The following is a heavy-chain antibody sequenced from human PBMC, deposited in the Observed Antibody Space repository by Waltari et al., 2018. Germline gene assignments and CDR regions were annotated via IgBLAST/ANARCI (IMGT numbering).Heavy chain of an antibody. J-gene: IGHJ4*02. CDR2: INPNSGGT. D-gene: IGHD3-22*01. Sequence: QVQLVQSGAEVKKPGASVKVSCKASGYTFTGYYMHWVRQAPGQGLEWMGRINPNSGGTNYAQKFQGRVTMTRDTSISTAYMELSRLRSDDTAVYYCARAGYYYDSSGYYYFDYWGQGTLVTVSS. V-gene: IGHV1-2*06. CDR3: ARAGYYYDSSGYYYFDY. CDR1: GYTFTGYY.